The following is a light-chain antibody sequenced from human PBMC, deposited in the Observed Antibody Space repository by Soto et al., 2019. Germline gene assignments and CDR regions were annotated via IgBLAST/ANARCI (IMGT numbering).Light chain of an antibody. CDR1: QSINNY. Sequence: EIVLTQSPATLSLSPGERATLSCRASQSINNYLAWYQQKPGQAPSLLIYDASNRATGIPARFSGSGSGTDFTLTISSLAPEDFAVYYCQQRSNWPLTFGGGTKVEIK. V-gene: IGKV3-11*01. J-gene: IGKJ4*01. CDR2: DAS. CDR3: QQRSNWPLT.